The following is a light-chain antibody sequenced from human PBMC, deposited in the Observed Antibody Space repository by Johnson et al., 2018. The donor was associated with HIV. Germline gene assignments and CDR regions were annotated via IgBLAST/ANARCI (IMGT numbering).Light chain of an antibody. CDR1: TSNIGNNY. Sequence: QSVLTQPPSVSAAPGQKVTISCSGGTSNIGNNYVSWYQHLPGTAPKLLIYENNKRPSGIPDRFSGAKSVTSATLAITGLQTGAEGDYYCATWDGSLNFGTGTKVTVL. CDR2: ENN. J-gene: IGLJ1*01. CDR3: ATWDGSLN. V-gene: IGLV1-51*02.